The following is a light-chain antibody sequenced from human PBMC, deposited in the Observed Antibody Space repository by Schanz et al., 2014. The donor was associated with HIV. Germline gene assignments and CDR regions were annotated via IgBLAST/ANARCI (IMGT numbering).Light chain of an antibody. V-gene: IGLV2-14*03. J-gene: IGLJ2*01. CDR3: SSFTYTSTPVL. CDR2: DVS. CDR1: SSDIGTFNY. Sequence: QSVLTQPASVSGSPGQSITISCTGTSSDIGTFNYVSWYQQHPGKAPKLIIYDVSNRPSGVSNRFSGSKSGNTASLTISGLQAEDEADYYCSSFTYTSTPVLFGGGTKLTVL.